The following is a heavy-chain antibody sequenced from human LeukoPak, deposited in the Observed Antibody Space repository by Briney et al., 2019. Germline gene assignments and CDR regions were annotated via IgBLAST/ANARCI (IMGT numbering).Heavy chain of an antibody. Sequence: AGGSLRLSCAASGFTFSSYGMSWVRQAPGKGLEWVSAISGSGGSTYYADSVKGRFTISRDNSKNTLYLQMNSLRAEDTAVYYCAKDNRVVVLGANDHWGQGTLVTVSS. CDR2: ISGSGGST. D-gene: IGHD2-15*01. V-gene: IGHV3-23*01. J-gene: IGHJ4*02. CDR1: GFTFSSYG. CDR3: AKDNRVVVLGANDH.